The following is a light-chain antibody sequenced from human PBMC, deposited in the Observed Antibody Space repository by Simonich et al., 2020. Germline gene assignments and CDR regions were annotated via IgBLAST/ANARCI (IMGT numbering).Light chain of an antibody. CDR3: QQYYSTPPIT. CDR2: GAS. CDR1: QSVLYSSNNKNY. J-gene: IGKJ3*01. Sequence: DIVMTQSPDSLAVSLGERATINCKSSQSVLYSSNNKNYLAWYQQKPGQPPKLLISGASTRESGVPDRVSGSGSVTDFTLTISSLQAEDVAVYYCQQYYSTPPITFGPGTKVDIK. V-gene: IGKV4-1*01.